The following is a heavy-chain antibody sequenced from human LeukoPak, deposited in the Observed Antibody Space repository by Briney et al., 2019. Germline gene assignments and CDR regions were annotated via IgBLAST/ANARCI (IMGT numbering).Heavy chain of an antibody. D-gene: IGHD3-10*01. J-gene: IGHJ4*02. CDR2: IYYSGST. CDR1: GGSISSGDYY. Sequence: SETLSLTCTVSGGSISSGDYYWSWIRQPPGKGLEWIGYIYYSGSTYYNPSLKSRVTISVDTSKNQFSLKLSSVTAADTAVYYCARWYYYGSGSYFVSPGGNSYFDYWGQGTLVTVSS. CDR3: ARWYYYGSGSYFVSPGGNSYFDY. V-gene: IGHV4-30-4*08.